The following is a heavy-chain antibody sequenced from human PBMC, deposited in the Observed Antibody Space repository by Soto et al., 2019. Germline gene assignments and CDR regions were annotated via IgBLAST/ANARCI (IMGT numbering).Heavy chain of an antibody. CDR2: IIPIPDIT. CDR3: ARDRITTRGDAFDL. Sequence: QVQLVQSGAEVRKPGSSVKVSCKAPGGTFSTYIISWVRQAPGQGLEWMGRIIPIPDITNYAQKFQGRVTVTADISTSTAYMELTSLKSEDTAVYYCARDRITTRGDAFDLWGQGTMVTVSS. J-gene: IGHJ3*01. CDR1: GGTFSTYI. V-gene: IGHV1-69*08. D-gene: IGHD3-3*01.